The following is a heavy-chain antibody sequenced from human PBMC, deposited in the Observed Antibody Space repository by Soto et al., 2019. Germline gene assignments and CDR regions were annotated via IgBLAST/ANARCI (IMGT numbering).Heavy chain of an antibody. D-gene: IGHD3-3*01. CDR1: GGTFSRST. CDR2: IIVLFDIA. J-gene: IGHJ6*02. Sequence: SVKVSCKASGGTFSRSTFSWVRQAPGQGPEWMGGIIVLFDIAHYAQKFQGRVTITAGESRKTVYMELSSLKSEDTAMYYCAREENMSQDHDFWNGDNSYYDGLDVWG. V-gene: IGHV1-69*13. CDR3: AREENMSQDHDFWNGDNSYYDGLDV.